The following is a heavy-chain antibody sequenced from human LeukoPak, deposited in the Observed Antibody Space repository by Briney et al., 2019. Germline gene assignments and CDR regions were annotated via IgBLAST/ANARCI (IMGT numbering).Heavy chain of an antibody. V-gene: IGHV3-7*03. Sequence: GGSLRLSCAASGFTFSSYWMSWVRQAPGKGLEWVANIKQDGSEKYYVDSVKGRFTISRDNAKNSLYLQMNSLRAEDTAVYYCARGGKGQQLGTDYFDYWGQGTLVTVSS. D-gene: IGHD6-13*01. CDR1: GFTFSSYW. J-gene: IGHJ4*02. CDR2: IKQDGSEK. CDR3: ARGGKGQQLGTDYFDY.